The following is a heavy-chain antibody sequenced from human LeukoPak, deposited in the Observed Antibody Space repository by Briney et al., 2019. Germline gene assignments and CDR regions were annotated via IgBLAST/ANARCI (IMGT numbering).Heavy chain of an antibody. J-gene: IGHJ3*02. CDR2: IYYSGST. Sequence: SETLSLTCTVSGGSISSSSYYWGWIRQPPGKGLEWIGSIYYSGSTYYNPSLKSRVTISVDTSKNQFSLKLSSVTAADTAVYYCARHVVTAFLPDAFDTWGQGTMVTVSS. V-gene: IGHV4-39*01. CDR1: GGSISSSSYY. CDR3: ARHVVTAFLPDAFDT. D-gene: IGHD2-21*02.